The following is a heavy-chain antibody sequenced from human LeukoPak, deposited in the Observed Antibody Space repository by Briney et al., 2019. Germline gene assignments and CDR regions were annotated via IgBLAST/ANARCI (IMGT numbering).Heavy chain of an antibody. D-gene: IGHD3-16*01. CDR3: ARVGGGPFDAFDI. CDR2: IIPIFGTA. J-gene: IGHJ3*02. V-gene: IGHV1-69*05. CDR1: GGTFSSYA. Sequence: GASVKVSCKASGGTFSSYAISWVRQAPGQGLEWMGGIIPIFGTANYAQKFQGRVTITTDEPTSTAYMELSSLRSEDTAVYYCARVGGGPFDAFDIWGQGTMVTVSS.